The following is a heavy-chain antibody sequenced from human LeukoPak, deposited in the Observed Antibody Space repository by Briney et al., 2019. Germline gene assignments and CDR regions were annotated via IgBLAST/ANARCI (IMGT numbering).Heavy chain of an antibody. V-gene: IGHV4-39*07. D-gene: IGHD2-2*01. CDR3: ARGHLIGYCSSTSCRNWFDP. J-gene: IGHJ5*02. Sequence: SETLSLTCTVSGGSISSSNYYWGWIRQPPGKGLEWIGSIYYSGSTYYDPSLKIRVTISVDTSKNQFSLKLSSVTAADTAVYYCARGHLIGYCSSTSCRNWFDPWGQGTLVTVSS. CDR1: GGSISSSNYY. CDR2: IYYSGST.